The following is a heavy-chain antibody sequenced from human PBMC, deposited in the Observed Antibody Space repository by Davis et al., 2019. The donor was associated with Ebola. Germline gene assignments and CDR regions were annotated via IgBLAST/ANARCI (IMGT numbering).Heavy chain of an antibody. J-gene: IGHJ4*02. CDR1: GFTFSRYW. V-gene: IGHV3-74*01. CDR2: INSVGSST. Sequence: GESLKLSRAASGFTFSRYWMHWVRQAPGKGLVWVSRINSVGSSTSYADSVKGRFTISRDNAKNTLYLQMNSLRAEDTAVYYCARGCRGGDCYFHYWGQGTLVTVSS. D-gene: IGHD2-21*01. CDR3: ARGCRGGDCYFHY.